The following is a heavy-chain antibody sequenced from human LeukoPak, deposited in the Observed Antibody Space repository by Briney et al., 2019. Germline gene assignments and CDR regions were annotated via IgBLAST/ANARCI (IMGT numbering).Heavy chain of an antibody. D-gene: IGHD6-13*01. CDR1: GGSISSGGYS. CDR3: ARSIAAATFDY. V-gene: IGHV4-30-2*01. J-gene: IGHJ4*02. Sequence: SETLSLTCAVSGGSISSGGYSWSWTRQPPGKSLEWIGYIYHSGSTYYNPSLKSRVTISVARSKNQFSLKLSSVTAADTAVYYCARSIAAATFDYWGQGTLVTVSS. CDR2: IYHSGST.